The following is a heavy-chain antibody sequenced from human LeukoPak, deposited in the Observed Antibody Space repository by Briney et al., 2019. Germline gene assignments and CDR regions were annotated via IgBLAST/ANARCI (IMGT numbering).Heavy chain of an antibody. V-gene: IGHV3-7*01. CDR2: IKQDGGDK. CDR1: GFTFSSYW. J-gene: IGHJ4*02. Sequence: VGSLRLSCEASGFTFSSYWMSWVRQAPGKGLEWVANIKQDGGDKYYVDSVKGRFTITRDNAKNSLYLELNRLRAEDTAVYYCARDRWGYDILTGYYEVGVFDYWGQGTLVTVSS. D-gene: IGHD3-9*01. CDR3: ARDRWGYDILTGYYEVGVFDY.